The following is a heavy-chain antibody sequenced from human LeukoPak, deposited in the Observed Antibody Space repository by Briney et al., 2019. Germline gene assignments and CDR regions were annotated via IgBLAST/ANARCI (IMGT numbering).Heavy chain of an antibody. CDR2: ISSNGGST. D-gene: IGHD1-7*01. V-gene: IGHV3-64*01. J-gene: IGHJ5*02. CDR3: ARAFVSTGTTAGWFDP. Sequence: GGSLRLSCAASGFTFSNYAMHWVRQAPGKGLEYVSAISSNGGSTYYANSVKGRFTISRDNSKNTLYLQMGSLRAEDMAVYYCARAFVSTGTTAGWFDPWGQGTLVTVSS. CDR1: GFTFSNYA.